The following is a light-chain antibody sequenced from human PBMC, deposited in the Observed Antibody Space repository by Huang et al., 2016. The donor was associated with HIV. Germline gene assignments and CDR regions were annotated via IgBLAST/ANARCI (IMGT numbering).Light chain of an antibody. V-gene: IGKV3-15*01. CDR1: QSVTTN. CDR3: QQYNNSPFT. CDR2: GAS. Sequence: EVVMTQSPATLSVSPGERAATSCRSRQSVTTNLAWYQQKPGHTPRLLIYGASTRATGIPASFSGSWSDTEFTLTIGSLQSEDFSVYYCQQYNNSPFTFGPGTKVDIK. J-gene: IGKJ3*01.